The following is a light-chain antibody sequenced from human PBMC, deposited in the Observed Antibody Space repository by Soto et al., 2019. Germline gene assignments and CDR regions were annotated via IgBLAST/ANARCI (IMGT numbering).Light chain of an antibody. CDR3: SSYAGSNNFV. J-gene: IGLJ1*01. CDR2: TNN. CDR1: SSNIGSNT. V-gene: IGLV1-44*01. Sequence: QSVLTQPPSASGTPGQRVTISCSGSSSNIGSNTVNWYQQLPGTAPKLLIYTNNQRPSGVPDRFSGSKSSNTASLTVSGLQAEDEADYYCSSYAGSNNFVFGTGTKVTVL.